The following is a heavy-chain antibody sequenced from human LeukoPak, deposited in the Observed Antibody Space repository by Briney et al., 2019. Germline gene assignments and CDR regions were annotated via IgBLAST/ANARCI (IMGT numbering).Heavy chain of an antibody. V-gene: IGHV3-23*01. D-gene: IGHD2-15*01. CDR2: ISVSGGAT. CDR1: GLTSSSYA. Sequence: RGSLRLSSAPSGLTSSSYAMSWVRPAPGNGLEWVSAISVSGGATYYADSVKGRFTISRDNSKNTLSLQMNSLKGEDTAVYYCAKGRGLRPYFDYWGQGALVTVCS. CDR3: AKGRGLRPYFDY. J-gene: IGHJ4*02.